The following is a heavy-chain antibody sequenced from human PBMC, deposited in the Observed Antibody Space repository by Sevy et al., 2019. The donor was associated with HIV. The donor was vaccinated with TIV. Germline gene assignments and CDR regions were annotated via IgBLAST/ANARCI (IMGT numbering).Heavy chain of an antibody. CDR1: GFTFSSYW. CDR2: IKQDGSEK. CDR3: ARGYGSGSYYNYYYYGMDV. J-gene: IGHJ6*02. V-gene: IGHV3-7*03. D-gene: IGHD3-10*01. Sequence: GGSLRLSCAASGFTFSSYWMSWVRQAPGKGLEWVANIKQDGSEKYYVDSVKGRFTISRDNAKNSLYLQMNSLRVEDTAVYYCARGYGSGSYYNYYYYGMDVWGQGTTVTVSS.